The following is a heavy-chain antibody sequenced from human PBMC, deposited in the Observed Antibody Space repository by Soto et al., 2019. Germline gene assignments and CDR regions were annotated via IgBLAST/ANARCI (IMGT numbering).Heavy chain of an antibody. D-gene: IGHD3-22*01. CDR3: TKFPSLGPLVVITTGPFGY. CDR1: GFTFSSYA. J-gene: IGHJ4*02. Sequence: GGSLRLSCAASGFTFSSYAMSWVRQAPGKGLKWVSAISGSGGSTYYADSVKGRFTISRDNSKNTLYLQMNSLRAEDTAVYCCTKFPSLGPLVVITTGPFGYWGQGTLVSDTS. CDR2: ISGSGGST. V-gene: IGHV3-23*01.